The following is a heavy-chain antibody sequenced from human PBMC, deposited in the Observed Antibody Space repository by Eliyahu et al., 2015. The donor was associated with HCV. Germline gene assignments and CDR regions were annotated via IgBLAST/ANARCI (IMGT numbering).Heavy chain of an antibody. Sequence: QVQLVQSGAEVKKPGASVKVSCKASGYTFTSYYMHLVAPGPGPGAGWVGGINNSGGSTSYAQKLQGRVTMTRDTSTSTVYMELSSLRSEDTAVYYCARDIAAAGANWFDPWGQGTLVTVSS. CDR1: GYTFTSYY. J-gene: IGHJ5*02. CDR2: INNSGGST. D-gene: IGHD6-13*01. V-gene: IGHV1-46*04. CDR3: ARDIAAAGANWFDP.